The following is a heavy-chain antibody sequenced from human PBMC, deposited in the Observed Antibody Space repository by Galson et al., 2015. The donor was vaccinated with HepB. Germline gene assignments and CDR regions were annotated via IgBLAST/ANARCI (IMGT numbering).Heavy chain of an antibody. V-gene: IGHV3-30*04. CDR3: ARDLIVGATSDAFDI. D-gene: IGHD1-26*01. Sequence: SLRLSCAASGFTFSSYAMHWVRQAPGKGLEWVAVISYDGSNKYYADSVKGRFTISRDNSKNTLYLQMSSLRAEDTAVYYCARDLIVGATSDAFDIWGQGTMVTVSS. CDR2: ISYDGSNK. CDR1: GFTFSSYA. J-gene: IGHJ3*02.